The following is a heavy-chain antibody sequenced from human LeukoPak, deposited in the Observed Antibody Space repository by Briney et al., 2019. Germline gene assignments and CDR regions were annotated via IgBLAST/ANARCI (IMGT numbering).Heavy chain of an antibody. J-gene: IGHJ3*02. D-gene: IGHD2-15*01. V-gene: IGHV3-48*04. CDR3: VKVVKGISAPMDI. CDR1: GFTFSSYA. CDR2: ISSGT. Sequence: GRSLRLSCAASGFTFSSYAMHWIRQAPGKGLEWAAYISSGTYYADSVKGRFTISRDNAKNSLYLQMNSLRAEDTAVYYCVKVVKGISAPMDIWGQGTMVTVSS.